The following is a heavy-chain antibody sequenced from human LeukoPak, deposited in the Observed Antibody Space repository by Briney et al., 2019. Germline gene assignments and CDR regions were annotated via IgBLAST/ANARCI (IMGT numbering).Heavy chain of an antibody. CDR3: AKPLTAGTDY. CDR1: GFTFSSYG. V-gene: IGHV3-30*18. CDR2: ISYDGSNK. J-gene: IGHJ4*02. D-gene: IGHD6-13*01. Sequence: PGGSLRLSCAASGFTFSSYGMHWVRQAPGKGLEWVAVISYDGSNKYYADSVKGRFTISRDNSKNTLYLQMNSLRAEDTAVYYCAKPLTAGTDYWGQGTLVTVSS.